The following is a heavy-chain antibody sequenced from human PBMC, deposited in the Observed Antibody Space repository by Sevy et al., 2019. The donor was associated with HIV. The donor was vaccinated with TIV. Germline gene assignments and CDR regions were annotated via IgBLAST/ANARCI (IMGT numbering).Heavy chain of an antibody. Sequence: TSVKVSCKASGYTFTSYDINWVRQATGQGLEWMGWMNPNSGNTGYAQKFQGRVTMTRNTSISTAYMELSSLRSEDTAVYYCARGLGYGSGSYYVQDYWGQGTLVNVSS. CDR1: GYTFTSYD. V-gene: IGHV1-8*01. CDR3: ARGLGYGSGSYYVQDY. J-gene: IGHJ4*02. D-gene: IGHD3-10*01. CDR2: MNPNSGNT.